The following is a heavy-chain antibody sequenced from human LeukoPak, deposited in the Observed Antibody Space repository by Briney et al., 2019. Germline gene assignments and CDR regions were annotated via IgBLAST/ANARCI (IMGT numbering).Heavy chain of an antibody. J-gene: IGHJ4*02. CDR1: GFTVSSNS. CDR2: IYSGGNT. V-gene: IGHV3-53*01. D-gene: IGHD2-21*01. Sequence: GGSLRLSCTVSGFTVSSNSMSWVRQAPGKGLERVSFIYSGGNTHNSDSVKGRFTISRDNSKNTLYLQMNSLRAEDTAVYYCAKAPVTTCSGAYCYPFDYWGQGTLVTVSS. CDR3: AKAPVTTCSGAYCYPFDY.